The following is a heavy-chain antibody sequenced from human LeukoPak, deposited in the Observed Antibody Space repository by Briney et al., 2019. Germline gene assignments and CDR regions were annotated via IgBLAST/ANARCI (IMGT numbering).Heavy chain of an antibody. CDR2: INHRGNT. J-gene: IGHJ6*02. Sequence: SETLSLTCAVYGGSFSGYYWSWIRQPPGKGLEWIGEINHRGNTNYNPSLKSRVTISVDTSKNQFSLKLSSVTAADTAVYYCARGGSTYYYYYYGMDVWGQGTTVTVSS. D-gene: IGHD2-2*03. V-gene: IGHV4-34*01. CDR1: GGSFSGYY. CDR3: ARGGSTYYYYYYGMDV.